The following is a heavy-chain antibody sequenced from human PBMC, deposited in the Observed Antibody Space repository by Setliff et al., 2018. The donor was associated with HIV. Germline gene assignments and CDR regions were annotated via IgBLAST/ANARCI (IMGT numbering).Heavy chain of an antibody. CDR3: ARLIKHYDFWSGYYGAYYYYMDV. Sequence: ASVKVSCKASGYTFSTYGISWVRQAPGQGLEWMGWITPYNNNTQYTQHLQGRVTMTTDTYTSAAYMDLRSLRSDDTAVYYCARLIKHYDFWSGYYGAYYYYMDVWGTGTTVTVSS. D-gene: IGHD3-3*01. J-gene: IGHJ6*03. V-gene: IGHV1-18*01. CDR1: GYTFSTYG. CDR2: ITPYNNNT.